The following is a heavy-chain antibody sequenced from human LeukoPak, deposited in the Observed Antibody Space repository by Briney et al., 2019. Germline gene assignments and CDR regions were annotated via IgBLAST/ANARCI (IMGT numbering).Heavy chain of an antibody. CDR2: ISSSSSYI. CDR3: ARDYSGWFHDAFDI. V-gene: IGHV3-21*01. D-gene: IGHD6-19*01. CDR1: GFTFSSYS. J-gene: IGHJ3*02. Sequence: GGSLRLSCAASGFTFSSYSMNWVRQAPGKGLEWVSSISSSSSYIYYADSVKGRFTISRDNAKNSLYLQMNSLRAEDTAVYYCARDYSGWFHDAFDIWGQGTMVTVSS.